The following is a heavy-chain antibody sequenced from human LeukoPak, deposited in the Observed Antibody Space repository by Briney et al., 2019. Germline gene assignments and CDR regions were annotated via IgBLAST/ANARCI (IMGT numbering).Heavy chain of an antibody. CDR1: GGSFSGYY. D-gene: IGHD4-17*01. CDR3: ARVGSAVTTTRHYYYYYMDV. CDR2: INHSGST. J-gene: IGHJ6*03. V-gene: IGHV4-34*01. Sequence: SETLSLTCAVYGGSFSGYYWSWIRQPPGKGLEWIGEINHSGSTNYNPALKSRVTISVDTSKHQFSLKLSSVTAADTAVYYCARVGSAVTTTRHYYYYYMDVWGKGTTVTVSS.